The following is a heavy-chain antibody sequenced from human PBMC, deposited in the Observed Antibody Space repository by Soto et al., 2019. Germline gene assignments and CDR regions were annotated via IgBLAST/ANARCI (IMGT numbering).Heavy chain of an antibody. CDR1: GGSISSYY. Sequence: SETLSLTCTVAGGSISSYYWSWIRQPPEKGMEWIGYIYYSGSTNYNPSLKSRVTISVDTSKNQFSLKLSSVTAADTAVYYCARQKGVAAAGIPSPYFYYWGQGTLVTVS. V-gene: IGHV4-59*08. D-gene: IGHD6-13*01. CDR3: ARQKGVAAAGIPSPYFYY. CDR2: IYYSGST. J-gene: IGHJ4*02.